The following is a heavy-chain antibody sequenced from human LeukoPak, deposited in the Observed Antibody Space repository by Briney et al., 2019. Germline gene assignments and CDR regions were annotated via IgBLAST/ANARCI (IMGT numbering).Heavy chain of an antibody. CDR2: INPNSGGT. CDR3: ARDLGYYGSGSYLTL. V-gene: IGHV1-2*02. Sequence: ASVKVSCKASGYTFTGYYMHWVRQAPGQGLVWMGWINPNSGGTNYAQKFQGRVTMTRDTSISTAYMELSRLRSDDTAVYYCARDLGYYGSGSYLTLWGQGTLVTVSS. D-gene: IGHD3-10*01. J-gene: IGHJ4*02. CDR1: GYTFTGYY.